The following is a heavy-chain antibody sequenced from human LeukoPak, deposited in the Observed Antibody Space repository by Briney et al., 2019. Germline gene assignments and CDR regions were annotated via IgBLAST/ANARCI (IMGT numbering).Heavy chain of an antibody. CDR2: ISGSGGST. CDR3: AKEHYDSSGYLLPTTFDY. CDR1: GFSFSSYA. V-gene: IGHV3-23*01. D-gene: IGHD3-22*01. Sequence: GGSLRLSCEGSGFSFSSYAMSWVRQAPGKGLEWVSAISGSGGSTYYADSVKGRFTISRDNSKNTLYLQMNSLRAEDTAVYYCAKEHYDSSGYLLPTTFDYWGQGTLVTVSS. J-gene: IGHJ4*02.